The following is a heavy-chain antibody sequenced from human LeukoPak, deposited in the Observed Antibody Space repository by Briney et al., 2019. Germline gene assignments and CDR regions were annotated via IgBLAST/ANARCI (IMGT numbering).Heavy chain of an antibody. CDR3: ARARGNYYDSSDWFDP. CDR2: IYYSGST. CDR1: GGSISSYY. Sequence: SETLSLTCTVSGGSISSYYWSWIRQPPGKGLEWIGYIYYSGSTNYNPSLKSRVTISVDTSKNQFSLKLSSVTAADTAVYYCARARGNYYDSSDWFDPWGQGTLVTVSS. J-gene: IGHJ5*02. V-gene: IGHV4-59*01. D-gene: IGHD3-22*01.